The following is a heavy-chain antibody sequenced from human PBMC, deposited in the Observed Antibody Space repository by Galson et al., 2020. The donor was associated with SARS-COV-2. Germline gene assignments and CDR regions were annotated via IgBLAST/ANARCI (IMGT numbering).Heavy chain of an antibody. CDR3: ARQGVNMIVLVTVPWWYVDL. CDR1: GYSVSTTNY. Sequence: SETLSLTCTVSGYSVSTTNYWGWVRQPPGRGLEWIGSVYPSGTTYYNPSLKSRVTISVDTSKNQFSLRLDSVTAADTALYYCARQGVNMIVLVTVPWWYVDLWGRVTLVTVSS. V-gene: IGHV4-38-2*02. D-gene: IGHD3-22*01. J-gene: IGHJ2*01. CDR2: VYPSGTT.